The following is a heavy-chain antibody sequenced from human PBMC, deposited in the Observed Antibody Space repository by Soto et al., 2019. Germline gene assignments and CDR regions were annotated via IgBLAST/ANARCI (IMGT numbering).Heavy chain of an antibody. D-gene: IGHD3-10*01. CDR2: IYATGKT. J-gene: IGHJ6*02. V-gene: IGHV4-30-2*06. Sequence: QVQLQESGSGLVKPSQTLSVTCAVSGGSMSSGGHSWSWIRQSPEKGLEWIGCIYATGKTYYNPSIRSRVTISVDTSKNLFSLNVTSVTAADTAVYYCARAPPGPSPRWDVWGQGTTVTVSS. CDR1: GGSMSSGGHS. CDR3: ARAPPGPSPRWDV.